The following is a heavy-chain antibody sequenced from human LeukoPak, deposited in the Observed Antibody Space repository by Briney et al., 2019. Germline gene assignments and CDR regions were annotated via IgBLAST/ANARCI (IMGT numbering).Heavy chain of an antibody. Sequence: GGSLRLSCAASGFTFSSYWMHWVRQAPGKGLEWVSGSSGGSTYYADSVKGRFTISRDNSKNTLYLQMSSLRAEDTAVYYCAKVFRSGDLFVSDYWGQGTLVTVSS. J-gene: IGHJ4*02. CDR3: AKVFRSGDLFVSDY. D-gene: IGHD2-21*02. CDR1: GFTFSSYW. CDR2: SSGGST. V-gene: IGHV3-23*01.